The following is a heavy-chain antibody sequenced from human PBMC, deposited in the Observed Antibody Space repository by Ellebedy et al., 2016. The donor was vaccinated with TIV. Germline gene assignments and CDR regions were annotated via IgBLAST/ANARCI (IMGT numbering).Heavy chain of an antibody. Sequence: GESLKISCSASGLTLSSYAMGWVRHSPGRGLEWVSAIDGTGDGTFYADSVKGRFTISRDNSENTLYLQMDSRRDEDTAVYYCARDLRWDWPGQRIDYWGQGSLVTVSP. V-gene: IGHV3-23*01. CDR3: ARDLRWDWPGQRIDY. CDR2: IDGTGDGT. D-gene: IGHD3/OR15-3a*01. CDR1: GLTLSSYA. J-gene: IGHJ4*02.